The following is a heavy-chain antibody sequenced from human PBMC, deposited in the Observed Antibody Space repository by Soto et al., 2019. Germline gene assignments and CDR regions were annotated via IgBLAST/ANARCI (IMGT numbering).Heavy chain of an antibody. CDR3: AKDQLPVFGVVNSHFYGMDV. V-gene: IGHV3-23*01. CDR1: GFTFSSYA. D-gene: IGHD3-3*01. CDR2: ISGSGGST. Sequence: PGGSLRLSCAASGFTFSSYAMSWVRQAPGKGLEWVSAISGSGGSTYYADSVKGRFTISRDNSKNTLYLQMNSLRAEDTAVYYCAKDQLPVFGVVNSHFYGMDVWGQGTTVTVSS. J-gene: IGHJ6*02.